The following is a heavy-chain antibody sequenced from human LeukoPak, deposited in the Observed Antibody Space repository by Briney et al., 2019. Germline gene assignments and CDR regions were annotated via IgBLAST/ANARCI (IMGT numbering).Heavy chain of an antibody. D-gene: IGHD4-23*01. CDR2: ISDSGGST. CDR1: GFTFSSYA. Sequence: GGSLRLSCTVSGFTFSSYAMSWVRQAPGKGLEWVSAISDSGGSTYYADSVKGRFTISRDNSKNTLYLQMNSLRAEDTAVYYCAKDRGGNSGSAEYFQHWGQGTLVTVSS. CDR3: AKDRGGNSGSAEYFQH. V-gene: IGHV3-23*01. J-gene: IGHJ1*01.